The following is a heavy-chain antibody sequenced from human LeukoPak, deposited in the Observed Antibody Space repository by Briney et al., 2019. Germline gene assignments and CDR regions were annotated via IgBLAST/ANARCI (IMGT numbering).Heavy chain of an antibody. Sequence: PSETLSLTCTVSGGSISSYYWSWIRQPPGKGLEWIGYIYYSGSTNHNPSLKSRVTISVDTSKNQFSLKLSSVTAADTAVYYCARGTVTYSFDYWGQGTLVTVSS. D-gene: IGHD4-17*01. CDR2: IYYSGST. V-gene: IGHV4-59*01. J-gene: IGHJ4*02. CDR3: ARGTVTYSFDY. CDR1: GGSISSYY.